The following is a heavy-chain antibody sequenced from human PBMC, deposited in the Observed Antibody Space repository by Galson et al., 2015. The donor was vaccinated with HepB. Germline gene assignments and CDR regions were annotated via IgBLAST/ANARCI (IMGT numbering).Heavy chain of an antibody. V-gene: IGHV3-30*03. CDR2: ISYDGSNK. CDR1: GFTFSSYG. J-gene: IGHJ5*02. D-gene: IGHD6-19*01. CDR3: ARVNLAFRSSGWKGGWFDP. Sequence: SLRLSCAASGFTFSSYGMHWVRQAPGKGLEWVAVISYDGSNKYYADSVKGRFTISRDNSKNTLYLQMNSLRAEDTAVYYCARVNLAFRSSGWKGGWFDPWGQGTLVTVSS.